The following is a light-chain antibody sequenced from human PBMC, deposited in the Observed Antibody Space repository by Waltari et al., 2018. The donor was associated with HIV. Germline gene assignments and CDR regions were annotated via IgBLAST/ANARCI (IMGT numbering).Light chain of an antibody. CDR1: QDISNS. J-gene: IGKJ4*01. V-gene: IGKV1-NL1*01. CDR3: QQYFGLPLT. CDR2: GAF. Sequence: DIQMTQSPSSLSASVGDTVTITCRASQDISNSLSWFQQQPGKVPKLLVHGAFMLQRGVPSRFRGRGSGTDYTLTISGLQAKDFATYFCQQYFGLPLTFGGGTRVEI.